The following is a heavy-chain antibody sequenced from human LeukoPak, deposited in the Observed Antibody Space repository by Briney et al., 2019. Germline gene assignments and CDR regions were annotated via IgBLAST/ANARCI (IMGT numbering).Heavy chain of an antibody. CDR3: ARLSGYYSLFDY. J-gene: IGHJ4*02. D-gene: IGHD3-22*01. CDR2: VNTVSSYI. CDR1: GFTFSDYS. Sequence: PGGSLRLSCAASGFTFSDYSMNWVRQAPGKGLEWVASVNTVSSYIYYADSMRGRFTISRDNAKNSLFLQMNSLRAEDTAVYYCARLSGYYSLFDYWGQGTLVTVSS. V-gene: IGHV3-21*01.